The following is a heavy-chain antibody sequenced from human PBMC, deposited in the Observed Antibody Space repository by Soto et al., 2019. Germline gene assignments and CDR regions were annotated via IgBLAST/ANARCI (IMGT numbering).Heavy chain of an antibody. CDR1: VGSISSYY. Sequence: SETLSLTCTVSVGSISSYYWSWLRQPAGKGLEWIGRIYTSGSTNYNPSLKSRVTMSVDTSKNQFSLKLSSVTAADAAVYYGALRRYNSRRWYDPWGQGTLVTVSS. CDR2: IYTSGST. CDR3: ALRRYNSRRWYDP. J-gene: IGHJ5*02. V-gene: IGHV4-4*07. D-gene: IGHD1-1*01.